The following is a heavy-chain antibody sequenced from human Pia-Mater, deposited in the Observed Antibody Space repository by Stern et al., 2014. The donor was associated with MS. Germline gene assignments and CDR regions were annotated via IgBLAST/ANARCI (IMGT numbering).Heavy chain of an antibody. CDR2: IIVLFGTE. V-gene: IGHV1-69*01. CDR3: TRHQEEIAAH. Sequence: VQLVESGAEVKKPGSSVKVSCKASGDTFSTFSIAWVRQAPGQGLEWMGGIIVLFGTENYAQKFQGRVTFTADVSTSTVYMEMRSLRSGDTAVYYCTRHQEEIAAHWGQGTLVTVSS. D-gene: IGHD2-21*01. CDR1: GDTFSTFS. J-gene: IGHJ4*02.